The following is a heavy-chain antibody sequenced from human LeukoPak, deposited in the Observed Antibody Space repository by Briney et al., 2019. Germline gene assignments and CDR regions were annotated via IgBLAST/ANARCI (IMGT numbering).Heavy chain of an antibody. V-gene: IGHV3-48*03. Sequence: PGGSLRLSCAASGFTFSSYEMNWVRQAPGKGLEWVSYISSSGSTIYYADSVKGRFTISRDNAKNSLYLQMNSLRAEDTAVYYCARDLEQQLGFDYWGQGTLVTVSS. CDR1: GFTFSSYE. J-gene: IGHJ4*02. D-gene: IGHD6-13*01. CDR3: ARDLEQQLGFDY. CDR2: ISSSGSTI.